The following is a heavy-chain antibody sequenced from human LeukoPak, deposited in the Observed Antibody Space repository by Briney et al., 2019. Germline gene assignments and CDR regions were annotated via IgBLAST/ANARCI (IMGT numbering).Heavy chain of an antibody. J-gene: IGHJ3*02. CDR1: GFTFSDYS. CDR3: AKDIYYDSSGYFGFDI. D-gene: IGHD3-22*01. V-gene: IGHV3-48*04. Sequence: PGGSQRLSCAASGFTFSDYSMNWVRQAPGKGLEWISYINPSSSSMVYADSVKGRFTISRDNAKNSLYLQMNSLRAEDTALYYCAKDIYYDSSGYFGFDIWGQGTMVTVSS. CDR2: INPSSSSM.